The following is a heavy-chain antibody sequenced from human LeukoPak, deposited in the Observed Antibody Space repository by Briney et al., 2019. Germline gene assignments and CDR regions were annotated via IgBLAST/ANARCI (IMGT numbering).Heavy chain of an antibody. V-gene: IGHV4-61*08. CDR3: ARHPSGTRHSGSCPELGFDP. CDR2: IYTSGST. D-gene: IGHD1-26*01. J-gene: IGHJ5*02. CDR1: GGSISSGGYY. Sequence: SETLSLTCTVSGGSISSGGYYWSWLRQHPGKGLEWIGYIYTSGSTNYNPSLKSRVTISVDTSKNQFSLKLSSVTAADTAVYYCARHPSGTRHSGSCPELGFDPWGQGTLVTVSS.